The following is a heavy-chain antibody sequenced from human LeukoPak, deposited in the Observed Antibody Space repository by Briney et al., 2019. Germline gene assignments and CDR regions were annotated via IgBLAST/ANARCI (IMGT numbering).Heavy chain of an antibody. Sequence: ASVKVSCKVSGYTLTELSMHWVRQAPGKGLEWMGGFDPEDGETIYAQKFQGRVTVTEDTSTDTAYMELSSLRSEDTAVYYCATPLGSSGYYGYWGQGTLVTVSS. J-gene: IGHJ4*02. CDR1: GYTLTELS. V-gene: IGHV1-24*01. CDR2: FDPEDGET. CDR3: ATPLGSSGYYGY. D-gene: IGHD3-22*01.